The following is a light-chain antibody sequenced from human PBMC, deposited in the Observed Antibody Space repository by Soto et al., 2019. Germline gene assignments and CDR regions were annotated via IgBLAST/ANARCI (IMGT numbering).Light chain of an antibody. V-gene: IGKV1-9*01. Sequence: IQLTQSPSSLSASVGETVTITCRASQAIGSYFAWYQQRPGTAPKLLIYSASTLHSGVPSRFSGSGSGTDFTLTISSLQPEDFATYYCQQVDSYPRTFGPGTTVEI. CDR1: QAIGSY. J-gene: IGKJ3*01. CDR2: SAS. CDR3: QQVDSYPRT.